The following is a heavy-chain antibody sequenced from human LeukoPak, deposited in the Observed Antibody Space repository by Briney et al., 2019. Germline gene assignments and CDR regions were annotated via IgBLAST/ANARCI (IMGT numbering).Heavy chain of an antibody. CDR2: ISGGGLNT. Sequence: GGALSLSCAACGFSFNSYSMSGVRQAPGKGGEGVAAISGGGLNTSYHNSVTVIFTISTDNSKNTLYLQIHSLRDDDTAVYCCAKIMIVLVTLANAFDIWGQGTMPTVSS. D-gene: IGHD3-22*01. J-gene: IGHJ3*02. CDR1: GFSFNSYS. V-gene: IGHV3-23*01. CDR3: AKIMIVLVTLANAFDI.